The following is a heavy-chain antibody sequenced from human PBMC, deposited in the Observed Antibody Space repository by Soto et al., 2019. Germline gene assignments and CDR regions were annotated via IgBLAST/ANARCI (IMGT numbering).Heavy chain of an antibody. CDR1: GFTFDSFA. CDR2: ISAGGGSI. J-gene: IGHJ4*02. Sequence: DVQLLESGGGSVQPGGSLRLSCAASGFTFDSFAMSWVRQAPGKGLEWVSTISAGGGSIYYADSVKGRFTISRDNSKNTLYLQMNSLRAEDTAVFYCVKGFGGTYGWYYFGYWGQGTLVTVSS. CDR3: VKGFGGTYGWYYFGY. D-gene: IGHD1-26*01. V-gene: IGHV3-23*01.